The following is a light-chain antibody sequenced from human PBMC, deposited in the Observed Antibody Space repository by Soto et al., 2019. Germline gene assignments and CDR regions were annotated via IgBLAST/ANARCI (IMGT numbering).Light chain of an antibody. V-gene: IGKV1-39*01. CDR2: AAS. Sequence: DIQMTHSPSSLSASVGDRVTVTCRTSQNIYNYLNWYQQKPGKAPKLLIYAASSVQSGVPLRFSGSGSGTDFTLTISSLQPEDFVTYYCQQTHSTPVTFGQGTRLEIK. CDR1: QNIYNY. J-gene: IGKJ5*01. CDR3: QQTHSTPVT.